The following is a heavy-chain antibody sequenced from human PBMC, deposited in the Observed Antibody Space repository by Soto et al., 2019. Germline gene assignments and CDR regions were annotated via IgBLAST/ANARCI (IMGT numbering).Heavy chain of an antibody. Sequence: GASVKVSCKASGGTFSSYAISWVRQAPGQGLEWMGGIIPIFGTANYAQKLQGRVTITADESTSTAYMELSSLRSEDTAVYYCASSIAAAGTRSSSGPFDYWGQGTLVTVSS. D-gene: IGHD6-13*01. CDR2: IIPIFGTA. CDR3: ASSIAAAGTRSSSGPFDY. CDR1: GGTFSSYA. J-gene: IGHJ4*02. V-gene: IGHV1-69*13.